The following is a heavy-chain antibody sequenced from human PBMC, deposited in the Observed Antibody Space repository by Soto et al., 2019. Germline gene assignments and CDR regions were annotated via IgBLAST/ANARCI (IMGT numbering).Heavy chain of an antibody. V-gene: IGHV1-2*06. CDR1: GYTFTAYY. Sequence: QVLLVQSGAEVKKPGASVTVSCKASGYTFTAYYMHWVRQAPGQGLEWMGRINPNSGGTSYAQKFRGRVTMTRDTSTGTAYMELSRLRSEDTAVYYCARDRIAVAGDDAFDIWGQGTKVTVSS. CDR2: INPNSGGT. D-gene: IGHD6-19*01. CDR3: ARDRIAVAGDDAFDI. J-gene: IGHJ3*02.